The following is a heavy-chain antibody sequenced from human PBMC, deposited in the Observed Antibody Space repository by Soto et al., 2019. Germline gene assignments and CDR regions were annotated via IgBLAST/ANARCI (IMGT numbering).Heavy chain of an antibody. V-gene: IGHV1-46*01. CDR2: INPSGGST. Sequence: QVQLVQSGAEVKKPGASVKISCKASGYSFTSYYMHWVRQAPGQGLEWMGIINPSGGSTSYPQKFQAGVTMTSDTSTSTVYMELSSLRSEDTAVYYCAREDGYNYLNYWGPGTLVTVSS. CDR3: AREDGYNYLNY. J-gene: IGHJ4*02. CDR1: GYSFTSYY. D-gene: IGHD5-12*01.